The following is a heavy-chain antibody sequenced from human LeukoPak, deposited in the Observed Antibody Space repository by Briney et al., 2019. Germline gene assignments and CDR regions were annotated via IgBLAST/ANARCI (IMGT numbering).Heavy chain of an antibody. V-gene: IGHV4-34*01. CDR2: INHSGST. Sequence: PSETLSLTCAVYGGSFSGYYWSWIRQPPGKGLEWIGEINHSGSTNYNPSLKSRVTISVDTSKNQFSLKLSSVTAADTAVYYCARRPSGWYRWYFDLWGRGTLVTVSS. D-gene: IGHD6-19*01. CDR1: GGSFSGYY. J-gene: IGHJ2*01. CDR3: ARRPSGWYRWYFDL.